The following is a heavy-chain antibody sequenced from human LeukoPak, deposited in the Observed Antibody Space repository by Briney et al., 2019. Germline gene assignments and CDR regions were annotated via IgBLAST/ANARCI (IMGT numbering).Heavy chain of an antibody. CDR2: ISYDGSNK. D-gene: IGHD3-22*01. Sequence: GGSLRLSCAASGFTFSSYGMHWVRQAPGKGLEWVAVISYDGSNKYYADSVKGRFTISRDNAKNTVYLQMNSLRVEDTAVYYCARVYETNGYLYWGQGSLVTVSS. J-gene: IGHJ4*02. CDR3: ARVYETNGYLY. V-gene: IGHV3-30*03. CDR1: GFTFSSYG.